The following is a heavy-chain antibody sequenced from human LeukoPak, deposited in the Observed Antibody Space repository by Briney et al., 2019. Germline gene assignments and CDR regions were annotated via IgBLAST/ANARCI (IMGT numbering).Heavy chain of an antibody. D-gene: IGHD5-12*01. CDR3: ARLSGYGAFDI. J-gene: IGHJ3*02. Sequence: SETLSLTCTVSGGSISSSSYYWGWIRQSPGKGLEWIGSIYYSGSTYYNPSLKSRVTISVDTSKNQFSLKLSSVTAADTAVYYCARLSGYGAFDIWGQGTMVTVSS. V-gene: IGHV4-39*07. CDR1: GGSISSSSYY. CDR2: IYYSGST.